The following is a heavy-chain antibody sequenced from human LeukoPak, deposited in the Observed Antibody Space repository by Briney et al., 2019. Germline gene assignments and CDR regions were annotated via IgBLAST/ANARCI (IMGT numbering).Heavy chain of an antibody. V-gene: IGHV3-23*01. CDR2: ISGSGGST. Sequence: GGSLRLSCAASGFTFSSYSMNWVRQAPGKGLEWVSGISGSGGSTYFADSVKGRFTISRDNSKNTLYLQMNSLRAEDTAVYYCAKDDSPGKEWLEVIDYWGQGTLVTVSS. J-gene: IGHJ4*02. CDR1: GFTFSSYS. D-gene: IGHD3-3*01. CDR3: AKDDSPGKEWLEVIDY.